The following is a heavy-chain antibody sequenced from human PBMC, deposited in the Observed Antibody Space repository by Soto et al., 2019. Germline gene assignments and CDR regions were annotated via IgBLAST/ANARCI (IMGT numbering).Heavy chain of an antibody. CDR1: GYTFTSYG. Sequence: ASVKVSCKASGYTFTSYGISWVRQAPGQGLEWMGWISAYNGNTNYAQKLQGRVTMTTDTSTSTAYMELRSLRSEDTAVYYCARGRRGYDFWSGYHEFDYWGQGTLVTVSS. J-gene: IGHJ4*02. V-gene: IGHV1-18*01. CDR2: ISAYNGNT. CDR3: ARGRRGYDFWSGYHEFDY. D-gene: IGHD3-3*01.